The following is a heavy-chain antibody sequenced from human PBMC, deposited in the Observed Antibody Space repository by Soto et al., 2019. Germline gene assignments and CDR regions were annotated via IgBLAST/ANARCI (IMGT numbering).Heavy chain of an antibody. J-gene: IGHJ6*02. D-gene: IGHD1-26*01. CDR3: AREGALWEDYYYGMDV. CDR1: GGSISSSSYY. V-gene: IGHV4-39*02. CDR2: IYYSGST. Sequence: QLQLQESGPGLVKPSETLSLTCTVSGGSISSSSYYWGWIRQPPGKGLEWIGSIYYSGSTYYNPSLTSRVTIAVDTSKNQFSLTLSSVTGADTAVYYCAREGALWEDYYYGMDVWGQGTTVTVSS.